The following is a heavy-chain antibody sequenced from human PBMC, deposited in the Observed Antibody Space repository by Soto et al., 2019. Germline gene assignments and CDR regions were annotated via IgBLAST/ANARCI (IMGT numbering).Heavy chain of an antibody. J-gene: IGHJ6*02. V-gene: IGHV4-59*08. CDR2: IFYKGPT. D-gene: IGHD3-3*01. CDR3: ARHPESSRFENGLDV. Sequence: VQLQESGPGLVKPSETLSLTCTVSGGSISGYYWSWIRQPPGKGLEWIGYIFYKGPTIYSPSLNRRVTISLDTPKNQFSLKLTSVTAADTAVYYCARHPESSRFENGLDVWGQGTTVTVSS. CDR1: GGSISGYY.